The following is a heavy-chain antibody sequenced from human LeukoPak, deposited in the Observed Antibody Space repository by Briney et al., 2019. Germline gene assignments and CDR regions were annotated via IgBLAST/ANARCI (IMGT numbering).Heavy chain of an antibody. V-gene: IGHV1-69*13. J-gene: IGHJ4*02. CDR2: IIPIFGTA. Sequence: ASVKVSCKASGGTFSSYAISWVRQAPGQGLEWMGGIIPIFGTANYAQKFQGRVTITADESTSTAYMELSSLRSEDTAVYYCAXXXCGYSYGPLDYWGQGTLVTVSS. CDR1: GGTFSSYA. CDR3: AXXXCGYSYGPLDY. D-gene: IGHD5-18*01.